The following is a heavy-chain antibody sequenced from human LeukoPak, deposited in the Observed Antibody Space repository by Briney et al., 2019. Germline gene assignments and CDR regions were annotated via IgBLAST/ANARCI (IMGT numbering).Heavy chain of an antibody. CDR1: GGSISSSRYY. D-gene: IGHD6-19*01. Sequence: SDTLSLTCTVSGGSISSSRYYWGWIRQPPGKGLEWIGSIHYSGSTYYNPSLKSRATVSVDTSKNQFSLKLNSVIAADTAVYYCARRITVAGLYYGMDVWGQGTTVTVSS. V-gene: IGHV4-39*01. CDR2: IHYSGST. J-gene: IGHJ6*02. CDR3: ARRITVAGLYYGMDV.